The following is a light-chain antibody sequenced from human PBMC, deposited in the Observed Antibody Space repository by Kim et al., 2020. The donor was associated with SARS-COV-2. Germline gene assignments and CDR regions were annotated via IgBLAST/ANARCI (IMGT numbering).Light chain of an antibody. V-gene: IGKV3-20*01. CDR2: GAS. J-gene: IGKJ1*01. CDR3: QQHGSSPCT. CDR1: QSVNTY. Sequence: EIVLTQSPGTLSLSPGERATLSCRASQSVNTYLVWYQQKPGQAPRLLIYGASSRATGIPDRFSGSGSGTDFTLTISRLEPEDFALYYCQQHGSSPCTFGQGTKVYIK.